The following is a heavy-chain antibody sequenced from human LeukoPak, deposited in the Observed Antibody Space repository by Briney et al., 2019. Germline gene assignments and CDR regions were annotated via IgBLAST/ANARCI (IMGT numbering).Heavy chain of an antibody. Sequence: ASVKVSCKASGGTFSSYAISWVRQAPGQGLEWMGGIIPIFGTANYAQKFQGRVTITADKSTSTAYMELSSLRSEDTAVYYCATNSGSYLFAAFDIWGQGTMVTVSS. CDR2: IIPIFGTA. J-gene: IGHJ3*02. CDR3: ATNSGSYLFAAFDI. V-gene: IGHV1-69*06. D-gene: IGHD1-26*01. CDR1: GGTFSSYA.